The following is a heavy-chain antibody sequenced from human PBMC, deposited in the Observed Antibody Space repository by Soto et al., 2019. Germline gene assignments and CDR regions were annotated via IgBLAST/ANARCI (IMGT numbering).Heavy chain of an antibody. Sequence: VVSLRLSCSASGFTFINDWIEWVRQAAVKWVEWVCGSNAYGGITHYAYSVRGRFTISRDNAKNTLFLQLNSLRVEDTAIYYCIKVLTRPVGVTRFYFDSWGQRTLVTVSS. CDR1: GFTFINDW. V-gene: IGHV3-74*01. D-gene: IGHD3-9*01. J-gene: IGHJ4*02. CDR3: IKVLTRPVGVTRFYFDS. CDR2: SNAYGGIT.